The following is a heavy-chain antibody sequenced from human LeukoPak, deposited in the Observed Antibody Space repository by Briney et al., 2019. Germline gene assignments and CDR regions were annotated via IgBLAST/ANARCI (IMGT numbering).Heavy chain of an antibody. CDR1: GFTFSSYA. V-gene: IGHV3-23*01. J-gene: IGHJ6*02. CDR2: ISGSGGST. CDR3: AKDRYYDFWSGYSNYYYYYGMDV. Sequence: PGGSLRLSCAASGFTFSSYAMSWVRPAPGKGLEWVSAISGSGGSTYYADSVKGRFTISRDNSKNTLYLQMNSLRAEDTAVYYCAKDRYYDFWSGYSNYYYYYGMDVWGQGTTVTVSS. D-gene: IGHD3-3*01.